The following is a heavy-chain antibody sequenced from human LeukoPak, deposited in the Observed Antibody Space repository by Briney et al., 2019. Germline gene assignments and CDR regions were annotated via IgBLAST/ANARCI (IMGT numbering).Heavy chain of an antibody. CDR3: ARGPSKIAAAGDWFDP. Sequence: ASVTVSCKASGGTFSSYAISWVRQAPGQGLEWMGGIIPIFGTANYAQKFQGRVMITTDESTSTAYMELSSLRSEDTAVYYCARGPSKIAAAGDWFDPWGQGTLVTVSS. CDR2: IIPIFGTA. D-gene: IGHD6-13*01. CDR1: GGTFSSYA. V-gene: IGHV1-69*05. J-gene: IGHJ5*02.